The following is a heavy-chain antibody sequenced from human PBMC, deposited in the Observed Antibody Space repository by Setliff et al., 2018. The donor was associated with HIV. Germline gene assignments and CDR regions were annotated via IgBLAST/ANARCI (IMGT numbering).Heavy chain of an antibody. CDR3: ARDLWFGELLPHGMDV. CDR2: IYSGGST. CDR1: GFTVSSNY. Sequence: PGESLKISCAASGFTVSSNYMSWVRQAPGKGLEWVSVIYSGGSTYYADSVKGRFTISRDNSKNTLYLQMNSLRAEDTAVYYCARDLWFGELLPHGMDVWGQGTTVTVSS. D-gene: IGHD3-10*01. V-gene: IGHV3-66*01. J-gene: IGHJ6*02.